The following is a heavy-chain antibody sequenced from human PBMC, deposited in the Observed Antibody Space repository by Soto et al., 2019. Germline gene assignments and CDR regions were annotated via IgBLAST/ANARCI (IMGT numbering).Heavy chain of an antibody. J-gene: IGHJ4*02. D-gene: IGHD5-12*01. CDR1: GGSFSCYY. CDR2: INHSGST. CDR3: ATGGKATTFDY. V-gene: IGHV4-34*01. Sequence: SETLSLTCAVYGGSFSCYYWIWIRQPPGKGLEWIGEINHSGSTNYNPSLKSRVTISVDTSKNQFSLKLSSVTAADTAVYYCATGGKATTFDYWGQGTLVTVSS.